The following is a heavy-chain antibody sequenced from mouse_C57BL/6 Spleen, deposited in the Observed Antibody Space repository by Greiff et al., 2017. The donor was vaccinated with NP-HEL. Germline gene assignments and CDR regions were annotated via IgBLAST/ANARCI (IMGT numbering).Heavy chain of an antibody. Sequence: VMLVESGPGLVQPSQSLSITCTVSGFSLTSYGVHWVRQSPGKGLEWLGVIWRGGSTDYNAAFMSRLSITKDNSKSQVFFKMNSLQADDTAIYYCAKGRVYYDNDGAWFAYWGQGTLVTVSA. CDR1: GFSLTSYG. CDR2: IWRGGST. D-gene: IGHD2-4*01. CDR3: AKGRVYYDNDGAWFAY. J-gene: IGHJ3*01. V-gene: IGHV2-5*01.